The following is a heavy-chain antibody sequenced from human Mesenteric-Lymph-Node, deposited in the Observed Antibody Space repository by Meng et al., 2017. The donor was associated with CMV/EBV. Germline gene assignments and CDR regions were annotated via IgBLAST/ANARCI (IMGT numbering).Heavy chain of an antibody. V-gene: IGHV4-61*08. CDR2: IYYSGST. CDR1: GGSISSGDYY. J-gene: IGHJ5*02. D-gene: IGHD2-2*01. CDR3: ARDSTRYCSSTSCKSWFDP. Sequence: SETLSLTCTVSGGSISSGDYYWSWIRQPPGKGLEWIGYIYYSGSTNYNPSLTSRVTISVDMSKNQFSLKLSSVTAADTAMYYCARDSTRYCSSTSCKSWFDPWGQGTLVTVSS.